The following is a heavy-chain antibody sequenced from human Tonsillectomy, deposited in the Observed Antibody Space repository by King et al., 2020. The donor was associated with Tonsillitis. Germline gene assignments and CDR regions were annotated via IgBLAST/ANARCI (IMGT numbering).Heavy chain of an antibody. J-gene: IGHJ4*02. CDR3: AREWRVRGSRGHLDY. CDR2: ISNSGSTI. Sequence: VQLVESGGGLEQPGGSLRLSCAASGFAFSSYEMNWVRQAPGKGLEWISYISNSGSTIYYADSVKGRFTISRDNARNSLYLQMNSLRAEDTAVYYCAREWRVRGSRGHLDYWGQGTLVTVSS. D-gene: IGHD3-10*01. CDR1: GFAFSSYE. V-gene: IGHV3-48*03.